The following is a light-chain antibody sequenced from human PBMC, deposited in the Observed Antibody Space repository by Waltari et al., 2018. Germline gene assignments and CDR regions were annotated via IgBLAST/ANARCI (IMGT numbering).Light chain of an antibody. J-gene: IGKJ1*01. CDR3: QQYSNWPRT. V-gene: IGKV3-15*01. CDR1: QSVSSN. CDR2: GAS. Sequence: EIVMTQSPATLSVSPGERATLSCRASQSVSSNLAWYQRKPGQAPRLLIYGASTRATGIPARVSGSGSGTEFALTISSLQSEDFAVYYCQQYSNWPRTFGQGTKVEIK.